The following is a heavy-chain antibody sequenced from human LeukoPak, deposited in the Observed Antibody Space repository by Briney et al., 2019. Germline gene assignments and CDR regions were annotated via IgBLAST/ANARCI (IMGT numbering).Heavy chain of an antibody. V-gene: IGHV1-18*01. D-gene: IGHD2-15*01. Sequence: ASVKVSFKASGYTFTSYGISWVRQAPGQGLEWMGWISAYNGNTNYAQKVQGRVTMTTDTSTSTAYMGLRSLRSDDTAVYYCARSKTHVEVVEPGWFDPWGQGTLVTVSS. CDR1: GYTFTSYG. CDR3: ARSKTHVEVVEPGWFDP. CDR2: ISAYNGNT. J-gene: IGHJ5*02.